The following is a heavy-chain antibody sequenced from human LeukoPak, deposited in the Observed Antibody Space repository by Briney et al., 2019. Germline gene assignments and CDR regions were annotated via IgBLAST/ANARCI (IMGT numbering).Heavy chain of an antibody. CDR1: GFTFSSYS. V-gene: IGHV3-23*01. CDR2: ISGGGYST. D-gene: IGHD3-10*01. CDR3: AKDFLKSITLIRGVRSWVGYFDS. Sequence: PGGSLRLSCVVSGFTFSSYSMNWVRQAPGKGLEWVSGISGGGYSTYYADSVKGRFTISRDSSKDTLYLQMNSLRVEDTAVYYCAKDFLKSITLIRGVRSWVGYFDSWGQGTLVTVSS. J-gene: IGHJ4*02.